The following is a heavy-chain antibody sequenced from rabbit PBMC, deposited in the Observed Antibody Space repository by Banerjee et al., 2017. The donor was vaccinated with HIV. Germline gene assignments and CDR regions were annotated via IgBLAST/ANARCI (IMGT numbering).Heavy chain of an antibody. V-gene: IGHV1S45*01. Sequence: QEQLEESGGDLVQPGGSLKLSCKASGFDFNTYGVSWVRQAPGKGLEWIACINTISGDTVYATWAKGRFTISKASWTTVTLQMTSLTAADTATYFCARDLAGVIGWNFNLWGPGTLVTVS. J-gene: IGHJ4*01. D-gene: IGHD4-1*01. CDR2: INTISGDT. CDR3: ARDLAGVIGWNFNL. CDR1: GFDFNTYG.